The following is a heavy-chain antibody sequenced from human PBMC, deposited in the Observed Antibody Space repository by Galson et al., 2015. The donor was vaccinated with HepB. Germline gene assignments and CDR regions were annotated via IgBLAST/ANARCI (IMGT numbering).Heavy chain of an antibody. V-gene: IGHV4-39*01. D-gene: IGHD3-22*01. J-gene: IGHJ4*02. CDR2: IYYSGST. CDR3: ARLPNDSSGYPNLDY. Sequence: IRQPPGKGLEWIGSIYYSGSTYYNPSLKSRVTISVDTSKNQFSLKLSSVTAADTAVYYCARLPNDSSGYPNLDYWGQGTLVTVSS.